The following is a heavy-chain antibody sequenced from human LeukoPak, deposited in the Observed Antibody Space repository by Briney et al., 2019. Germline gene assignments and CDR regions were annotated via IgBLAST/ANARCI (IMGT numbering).Heavy chain of an antibody. CDR1: GYTFTSHG. J-gene: IGHJ4*02. D-gene: IGHD3-10*01. Sequence: ASVKVSCKPSGYTFTSHGISWVRQAPGPGLEWMGWISTYNGNTNYAQKLQGRVSMTTDTSTSTAYMDLRSLRSDDTAVYYCAFLRFGEFDYWGQGTLVTVSS. V-gene: IGHV1-18*01. CDR3: AFLRFGEFDY. CDR2: ISTYNGNT.